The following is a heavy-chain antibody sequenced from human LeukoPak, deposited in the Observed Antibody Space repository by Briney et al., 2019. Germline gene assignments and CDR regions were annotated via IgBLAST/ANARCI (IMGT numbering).Heavy chain of an antibody. CDR2: TSSSSSYI. D-gene: IGHD3-9*01. V-gene: IGHV3-21*01. CDR1: GFTFSSYS. CDR3: ARADTSDILTGYSDY. J-gene: IGHJ4*02. Sequence: GGSLRLSCAASGFTFSSYSMNWVRQAPGKGLEWVSSTSSSSSYIYYADSVKGRFTISRDNAKKSLYLQMNRLRAEDTAVYFCARADTSDILTGYSDYWGQGTLVTVSS.